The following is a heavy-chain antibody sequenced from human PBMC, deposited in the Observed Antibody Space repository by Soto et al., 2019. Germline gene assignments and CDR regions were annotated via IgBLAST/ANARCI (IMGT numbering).Heavy chain of an antibody. CDR1: GFTFSIYA. D-gene: IGHD2-2*01. V-gene: IGHV3-30-3*01. J-gene: IGHJ4*02. CDR2: ISYDGSNK. Sequence: QVQLVESGGGVVQPGRSLRLSCAASGFTFSIYAMHWVRQAPGKGLEWVAVISYDGSNKYYADSVKGRFTNSRDNSKNTRYLQMNSLRAEDTAVYYCAIARLDTPALDYWGQGTLVTVSS. CDR3: AIARLDTPALDY.